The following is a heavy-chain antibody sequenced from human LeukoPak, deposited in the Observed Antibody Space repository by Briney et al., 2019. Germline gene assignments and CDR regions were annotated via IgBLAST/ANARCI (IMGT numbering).Heavy chain of an antibody. V-gene: IGHV4-59*01. D-gene: IGHD5-18*01. CDR1: GCSISSYY. J-gene: IGHJ4*02. CDR2: IYYSGST. Sequence: PSETLSLTCTVSGCSISSYYWSWIRQPPGKGLEWIGYIYYSGSTNYNPSLKSRVTISVDTSKNQLSLKLSTVTAADTAVYYCARGTTAMVNLDYWGQGTLVTVSS. CDR3: ARGTTAMVNLDY.